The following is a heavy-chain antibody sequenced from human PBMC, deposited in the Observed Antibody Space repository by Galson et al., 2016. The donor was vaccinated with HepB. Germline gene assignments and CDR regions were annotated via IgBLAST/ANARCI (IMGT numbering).Heavy chain of an antibody. V-gene: IGHV3-33*01. Sequence: SLRLSCAASGATFSPYGIHWVRQAPGKGLEWVAVIWYEGTNNYYADAVTGRFTITRDNSKNTVYLQMSYLRTEDTALYYCARDRRSEVRGNQWYFDLWGRGSLVTVSS. CDR1: GATFSPYG. J-gene: IGHJ2*01. CDR3: ARDRRSEVRGNQWYFDL. D-gene: IGHD3-16*01. CDR2: IWYEGTNN.